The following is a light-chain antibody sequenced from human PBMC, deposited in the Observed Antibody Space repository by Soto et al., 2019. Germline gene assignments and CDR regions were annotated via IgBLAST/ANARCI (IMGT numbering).Light chain of an antibody. CDR2: AAS. J-gene: IGKJ5*01. CDR3: QQSYSTPIT. Sequence: DIQLPQSQSSLSSDLVDRVTIAFRAIQSISSYLNWYQQKPGKAPKLLIYAASSLQSGVPSRFSGSGSGTDFTLTISSLQPEDFATYYCQQSYSTPITFGQGTRLEI. V-gene: IGKV1-39*01. CDR1: QSISSY.